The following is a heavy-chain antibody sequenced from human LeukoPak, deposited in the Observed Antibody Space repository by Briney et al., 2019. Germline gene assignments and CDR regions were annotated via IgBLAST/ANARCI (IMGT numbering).Heavy chain of an antibody. J-gene: IGHJ3*02. CDR3: ARQGTGGRATDI. V-gene: IGHV4-39*01. CDR1: GASISTTSYF. D-gene: IGHD1-14*01. Sequence: SETLSLTCTVSGASISTTSYFWDWIRQPPGKGLEGIGGVYYGGSTYYNPSLKSRVTISVDTSKNQFSLTLSSVTAADTAVYYCARQGTGGRATDIWGQGTMVTVSS. CDR2: VYYGGST.